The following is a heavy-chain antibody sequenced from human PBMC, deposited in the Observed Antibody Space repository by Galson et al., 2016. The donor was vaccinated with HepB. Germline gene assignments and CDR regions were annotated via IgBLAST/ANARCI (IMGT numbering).Heavy chain of an antibody. CDR3: ARVMVEYHYWSNKPKHYYSGRHG. D-gene: IGHD3-3*01. CDR2: ISSSGTTI. J-gene: IGHJ6*02. CDR1: GITFSDSY. Sequence: SLRLSCAASGITFSDSYMTWIRQAPGKGLEWLSYISSSGTTIYYADSVKGRFTISRDNAKNSLYLQMNSLRAEDTAVYYCARVMVEYHYWSNKPKHYYSGRHGWSQGSTVTVSS. V-gene: IGHV3-11*01.